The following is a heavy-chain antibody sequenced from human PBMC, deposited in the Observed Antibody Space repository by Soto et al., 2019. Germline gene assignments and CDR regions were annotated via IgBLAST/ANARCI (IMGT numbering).Heavy chain of an antibody. CDR2: IFHGGST. CDR1: GAPITWGDYS. Sequence: PSETLSLTCALSGAPITWGDYSWNWIRQPPGKGLEWIGYIFHGGSTYYNPSLRSRATISVDRSRTQFSLKMSSVTAADTAVYYCARGRVVVPAAVMFNCLDPWGQGALVTVSS. CDR3: ARGRVVVPAAVMFNCLDP. D-gene: IGHD2-2*01. V-gene: IGHV4-30-2*01. J-gene: IGHJ5*02.